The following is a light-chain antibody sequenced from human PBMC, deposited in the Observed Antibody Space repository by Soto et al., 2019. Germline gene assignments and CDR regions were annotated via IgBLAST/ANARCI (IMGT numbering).Light chain of an antibody. V-gene: IGKV1-27*01. Sequence: DIQMTQSPASLSASVGDRVTTTCRASQGISNHLAWYQQKPGKVPKLLIYAASTLQSGVPSRFSGSGSGTDFTLTISSLQPEDVATYYCQKYKSAPYIFGQGTKVDIK. J-gene: IGKJ2*01. CDR1: QGISNH. CDR2: AAS. CDR3: QKYKSAPYI.